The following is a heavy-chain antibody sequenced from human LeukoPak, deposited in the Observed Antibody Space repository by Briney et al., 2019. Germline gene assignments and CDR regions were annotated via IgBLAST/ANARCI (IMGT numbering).Heavy chain of an antibody. D-gene: IGHD6-13*01. Sequence: ASVKVSCKASGYTFTGYYMHWVRQAPGQGLEWMGWINPNSGGTNYAQKFQGRVTMTRDTSISTAYMELSRLRSEDTAVYYCARDKAAGNWFDPWGQGTLVTVSS. V-gene: IGHV1-2*02. J-gene: IGHJ5*02. CDR3: ARDKAAGNWFDP. CDR1: GYTFTGYY. CDR2: INPNSGGT.